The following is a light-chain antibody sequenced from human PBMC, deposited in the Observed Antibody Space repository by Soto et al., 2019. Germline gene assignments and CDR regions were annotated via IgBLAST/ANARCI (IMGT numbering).Light chain of an antibody. Sequence: EIVLTQSPGTLSLSPGERATLSCRASQRVSSSYSAWYQQKPGQAPRLLIYGASSRATGILDRFSGSGSGTDFTLTISRLEPEDFAVYYCQQYGSSPLFGQGTKVEIK. CDR2: GAS. CDR1: QRVSSSY. J-gene: IGKJ1*01. V-gene: IGKV3-20*01. CDR3: QQYGSSPL.